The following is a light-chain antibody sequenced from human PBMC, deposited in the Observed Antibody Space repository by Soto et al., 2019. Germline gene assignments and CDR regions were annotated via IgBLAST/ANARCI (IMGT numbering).Light chain of an antibody. V-gene: IGLV2-14*01. Sequence: QSALAQPASVSGSPGQSITIPCSGTSSDIGGFDFVSWYQQHPGKAPKLIIYEVSFRPSGVSNRFSGSKSGNTASLTISGLQAEDEADYYCSSYSSSSTWVFGGGTRLTVL. CDR1: SSDIGGFDF. CDR3: SSYSSSSTWV. CDR2: EVS. J-gene: IGLJ3*02.